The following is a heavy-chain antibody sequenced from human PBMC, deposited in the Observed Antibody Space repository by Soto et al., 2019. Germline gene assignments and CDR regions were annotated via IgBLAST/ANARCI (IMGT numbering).Heavy chain of an antibody. CDR3: TSHTPTDITRK. Sequence: EVQLVESGGGLVQPGGSLKLSCVASGFTFSGSAMNWVRQASGKGQEWVGRIRNKANSYATAYAASEKGRFTISSDYSSNTAYLQMNSLKTEDTAVYYCTSHTPTDITRKWGQGTLVTVSA. CDR1: GFTFSGSA. J-gene: IGHJ4*02. V-gene: IGHV3-73*02. CDR2: IRNKANSYAT. D-gene: IGHD5-12*01.